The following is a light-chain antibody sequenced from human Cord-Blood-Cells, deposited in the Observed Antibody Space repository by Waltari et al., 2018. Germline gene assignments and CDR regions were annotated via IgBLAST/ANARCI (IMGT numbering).Light chain of an antibody. Sequence: QSALTQPAPVSGSPGQSITISCPGTSSDGGGYNYVSWYQQHPGKAPKLMIYDVSKRPSGVSNRFSGSKSGNTASLTISGLQAEDEADYYCSSYTSSSTVVFGGGTKLTVL. CDR2: DVS. CDR3: SSYTSSSTVV. J-gene: IGLJ2*01. CDR1: SSDGGGYNY. V-gene: IGLV2-14*01.